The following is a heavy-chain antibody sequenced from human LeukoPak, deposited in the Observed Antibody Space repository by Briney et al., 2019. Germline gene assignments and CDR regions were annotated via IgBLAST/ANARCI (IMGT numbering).Heavy chain of an antibody. D-gene: IGHD3-3*01. CDR1: GFTFSSYW. Sequence: GGSLRLSCAASGFTFSSYWMHWVRQAPGKGLVWVSRINSDGSSTSYADSVKGRFTISRDNAKNTLYLQMNSLRAEDTAVYYCARYYDFWSGPHYYYYGMDVWGQGTTVTVSS. CDR3: ARYYDFWSGPHYYYYGMDV. J-gene: IGHJ6*02. CDR2: INSDGSST. V-gene: IGHV3-74*01.